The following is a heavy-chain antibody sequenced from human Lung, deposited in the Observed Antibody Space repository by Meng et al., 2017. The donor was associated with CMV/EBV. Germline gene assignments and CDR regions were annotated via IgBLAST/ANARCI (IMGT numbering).Heavy chain of an antibody. D-gene: IGHD3-10*01. V-gene: IGHV4-39*07. CDR3: ARDVQDYYGSGAYYNPYYYYGMDV. CDR2: IYYDGST. CDR1: DDSISSSSYY. J-gene: IGHJ6*02. Sequence: SXTXSLXCTVSDDSISSSSYYWGWMRQPPGKGLEWIGSIYYDGSTNYNPSLTSRVTISVEKSKNQFFLRLSSVTAADTAVYFCARDVQDYYGSGAYYNPYYYYGMDVXGQAXTVTVSS.